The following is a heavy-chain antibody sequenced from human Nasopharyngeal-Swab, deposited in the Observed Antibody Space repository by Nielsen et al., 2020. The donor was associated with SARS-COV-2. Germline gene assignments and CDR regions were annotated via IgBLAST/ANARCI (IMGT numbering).Heavy chain of an antibody. J-gene: IGHJ5*02. Sequence: ASVKVSCKASGYTFTDYYMHWVRQAPGQGLEWMGRINPNSGDTNYAQKFQGRVTMTRDTSISTAYMELSRLRSDDTAVYYCATGSGSYLDNWFDPWGQGTLVTVSS. CDR2: INPNSGDT. D-gene: IGHD1-26*01. CDR1: GYTFTDYY. V-gene: IGHV1-2*06. CDR3: ATGSGSYLDNWFDP.